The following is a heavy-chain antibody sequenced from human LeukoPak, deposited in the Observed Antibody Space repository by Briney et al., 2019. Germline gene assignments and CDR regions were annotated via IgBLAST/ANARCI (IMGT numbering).Heavy chain of an antibody. CDR2: IYPRDGST. V-gene: IGHV1-46*01. CDR3: ARDQSFAGIAPGDY. J-gene: IGHJ4*02. Sequence: ASVKVSCKASGYTFTNNYLHWVRQAPGQGLEWMGMIYPRDGSTSYAQNFQGRVTVTRDTSTTTVHMELRGLRAEDTAVYYCARDQSFAGIAPGDYWGQGTLVTVSS. D-gene: IGHD6-25*01. CDR1: GYTFTNNY.